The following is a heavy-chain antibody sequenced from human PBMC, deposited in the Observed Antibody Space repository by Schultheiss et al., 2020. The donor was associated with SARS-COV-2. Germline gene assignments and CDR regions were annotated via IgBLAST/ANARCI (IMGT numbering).Heavy chain of an antibody. V-gene: IGHV1-2*02. CDR2: IIPIFGTA. CDR1: GYTFTGYY. J-gene: IGHJ6*02. CDR3: ARSYGGGYYYGMDV. D-gene: IGHD4-17*01. Sequence: ASVKVSCKASGYTFTGYYMHWVRQAPGQGLEWMGGIIPIFGTANYAQKFQGRVTMTRNTSISTAYMELNSLRAEDTAVYYCARSYGGGYYYGMDVWGQGTTVTVSS.